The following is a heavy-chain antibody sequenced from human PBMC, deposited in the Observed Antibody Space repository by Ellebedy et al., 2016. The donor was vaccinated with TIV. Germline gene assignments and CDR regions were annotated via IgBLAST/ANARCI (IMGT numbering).Heavy chain of an antibody. D-gene: IGHD3-10*01. Sequence: MPSETLSLTCNVSGGSMTSYYWTWIRQPPGRELEWIGNIYYSGGIIYNPSLESRVTISVDTSKSQFSLRLKSVTAADTALYFCARHIGGVVRGAGACDSWGQGVHVTVSS. CDR1: GGSMTSYY. J-gene: IGHJ5*01. CDR3: ARHIGGVVRGAGACDS. CDR2: IYYSGGI. V-gene: IGHV4-59*08.